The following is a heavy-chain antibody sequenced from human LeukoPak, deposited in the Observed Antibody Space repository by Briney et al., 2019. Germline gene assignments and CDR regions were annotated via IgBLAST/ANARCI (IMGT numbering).Heavy chain of an antibody. CDR2: TYYRSKWYF. J-gene: IGHJ4*02. CDR3: ARAGGTFDN. D-gene: IGHD1-1*01. Sequence: SQTLSLTCAISGDSVSSKSASWNWNRQSPSRGLEWLGRTYYRSKWYFEYAVSVKSRISINPDTSQNQFSLQLSSLTIEDTAVYYCARAGGTFDNWGQGTLVTVSS. CDR1: GDSVSSKSAS. V-gene: IGHV6-1*01.